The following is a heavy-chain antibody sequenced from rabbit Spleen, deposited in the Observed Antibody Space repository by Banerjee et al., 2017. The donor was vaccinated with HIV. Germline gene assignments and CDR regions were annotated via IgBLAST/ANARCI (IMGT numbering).Heavy chain of an antibody. J-gene: IGHJ6*01. Sequence: QSLEESGGDLVKPGASLTLTCTASGVSFSSSSYMCWVRQAPGKGLEWIACLDSGSSGFTYFATWAKGRFTISKTSSTTVTLQMTRLTAADTATYFCARDTSSSFSSYGMDLWGQGTLVTVS. D-gene: IGHD1-1*01. CDR2: LDSGSSGFT. V-gene: IGHV1S40*01. CDR3: ARDTSSSFSSYGMDL. CDR1: GVSFSSSSY.